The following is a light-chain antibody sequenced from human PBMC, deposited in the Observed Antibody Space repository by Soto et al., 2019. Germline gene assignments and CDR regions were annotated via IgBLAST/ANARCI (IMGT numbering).Light chain of an antibody. Sequence: QSALTQPASVSGSPGQSITISCTGTSSDVGAYNYVSWYQQYPGRAPKLMIYEVSNRPSGVSNRFSGSKSGNTASLTISGVQAEDEADYYCSSFSSRNTLLFGGGTKLTVL. V-gene: IGLV2-14*01. CDR3: SSFSSRNTLL. CDR2: EVS. J-gene: IGLJ2*01. CDR1: SSDVGAYNY.